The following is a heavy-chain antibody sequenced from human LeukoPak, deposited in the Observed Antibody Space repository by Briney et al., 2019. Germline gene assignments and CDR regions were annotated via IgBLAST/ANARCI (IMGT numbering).Heavy chain of an antibody. CDR2: ISSSGSTI. D-gene: IGHD2-15*01. J-gene: IGHJ4*02. Sequence: GGSLRLSCAASGFTFSSYEMNWVRQAPGKGLEGVSYISSSGSTIYYADSVKGRFTISRDNAKNSLYLQMNSLRAEDTAVYYCARIGFKGDCSGGSCRAPPDYWGQGTLVTVSS. V-gene: IGHV3-48*03. CDR1: GFTFSSYE. CDR3: ARIGFKGDCSGGSCRAPPDY.